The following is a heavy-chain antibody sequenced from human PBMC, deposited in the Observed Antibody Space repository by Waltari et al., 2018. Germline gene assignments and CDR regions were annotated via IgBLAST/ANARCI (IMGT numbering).Heavy chain of an antibody. V-gene: IGHV3-53*01. CDR3: AREPCTTTRCYSENGFDI. D-gene: IGHD2-8*01. CDR2: IYSSDYT. J-gene: IGHJ3*02. Sequence: EVQLVESGGGLIQPGGSLRLSCAASGFTVTKFYIICVRQAPGKGLEWVSVIYSSDYTYYADSVKGRFTISRDKSKNTLYLLMNSLRAEDTAMYYCAREPCTTTRCYSENGFDIWGQGTMVTVSS. CDR1: GFTVTKFY.